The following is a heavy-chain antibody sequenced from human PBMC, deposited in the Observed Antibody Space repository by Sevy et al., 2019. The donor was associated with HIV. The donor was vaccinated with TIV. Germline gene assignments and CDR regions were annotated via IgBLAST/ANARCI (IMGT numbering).Heavy chain of an antibody. CDR2: IKQDGSEK. V-gene: IGHV3-7*03. CDR3: ARAYSSSWYSPAEYFQH. Sequence: GGSLRLSCAASGFSFSSYWMSWVCQAPGKGLEWVANIKQDGSEKYYVDSVKGRFTISRDNAKNSLYLQMNSLRAEDTAVYYCARAYSSSWYSPAEYFQHWGQGTLVTVSS. CDR1: GFSFSSYW. J-gene: IGHJ1*01. D-gene: IGHD6-13*01.